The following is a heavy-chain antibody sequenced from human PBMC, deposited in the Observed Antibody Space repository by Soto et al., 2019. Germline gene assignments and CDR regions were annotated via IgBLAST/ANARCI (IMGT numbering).Heavy chain of an antibody. Sequence: GGSLRLSCAASGFTFGNYSMHWVRQAPGKGLEWVSSIGSRGDTYYADSVKGRLTISREYAKNSLSLQMNSLRAEDTAVYYCAREETAWPLAYGLDVWGQGXTVTV. V-gene: IGHV3-21*01. J-gene: IGHJ6*02. D-gene: IGHD2-21*02. CDR1: GFTFGNYS. CDR3: AREETAWPLAYGLDV. CDR2: IGSRGDT.